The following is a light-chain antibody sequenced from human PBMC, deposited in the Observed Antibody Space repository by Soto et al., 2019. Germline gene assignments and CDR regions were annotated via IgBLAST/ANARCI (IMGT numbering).Light chain of an antibody. J-gene: IGKJ1*01. Sequence: EIVLTQSPGTLSLSPGERATLSCRASQSVSSSYLAWYQQKPGQAPRLLIYDASSRATGIPARFSGSGSGTDFTLTIMRLEPEDFEEYYCQHYGRSPRTFGQGTKVEIK. V-gene: IGKV3-20*01. CDR1: QSVSSSY. CDR3: QHYGRSPRT. CDR2: DAS.